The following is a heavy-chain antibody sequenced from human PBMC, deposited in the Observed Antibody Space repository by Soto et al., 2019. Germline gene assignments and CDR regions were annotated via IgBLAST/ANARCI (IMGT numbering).Heavy chain of an antibody. D-gene: IGHD6-13*01. CDR3: ARGGSSWSTEYYQH. CDR1: GYIFSNYG. J-gene: IGHJ1*01. V-gene: IGHV1-18*01. CDR2: ISGYNGDT. Sequence: QVQLVQSRAEVKKPGASVKVSCKASGYIFSNYGISWXRXXPXXXXXWMGWISGYNGDTKYAQKFQGRVTMTTDTSTSTAYMEVRSLRSDDTAVYYCARGGSSWSTEYYQHWGKGTLVIVSS.